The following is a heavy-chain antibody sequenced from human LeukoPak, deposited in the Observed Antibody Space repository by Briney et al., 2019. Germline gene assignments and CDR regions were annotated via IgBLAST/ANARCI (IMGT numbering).Heavy chain of an antibody. V-gene: IGHV4-39*01. J-gene: IGHJ3*02. CDR2: IYYSGST. Sequence: SQTLSLTCTVSGGSISSSSYYWGWIRQPPGKGLEWIGSIYYSGSTYYNPSLKSRVTISVDTSKNQFSLKLSSVTAADTAVYYCARHFHLTYYYDSSGKLGAFDIWGQGTMVTVSS. CDR1: GGSISSSSYY. CDR3: ARHFHLTYYYDSSGKLGAFDI. D-gene: IGHD3-22*01.